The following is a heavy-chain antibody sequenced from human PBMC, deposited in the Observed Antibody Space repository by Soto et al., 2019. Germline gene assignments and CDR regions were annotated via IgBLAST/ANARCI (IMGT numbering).Heavy chain of an antibody. V-gene: IGHV3-33*01. CDR1: GFTFSSYG. J-gene: IGHJ6*02. CDR2: IWYDGSNK. CDR3: ARGGDHYYGMDV. Sequence: QVQLVESGGGVVQPGRSLRLSCAASGFTFSSYGMHWVRQAPGKGLEWVAVIWYDGSNKYYADSVKGRFTISRDNSKNTLYLQMNSLRAEDTAVYYCARGGDHYYGMDVWGQGTTVTVSS.